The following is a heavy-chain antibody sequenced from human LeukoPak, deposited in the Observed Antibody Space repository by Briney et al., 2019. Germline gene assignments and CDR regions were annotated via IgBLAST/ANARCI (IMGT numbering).Heavy chain of an antibody. CDR1: GHTFTGYD. D-gene: IGHD3-10*01. CDR3: ARALTYYYGSGPDY. CDR2: MNPKSGNT. J-gene: IGHJ4*02. Sequence: GASVKVSCKASGHTFTGYDINWVRQATGQGLEWMGWMNPKSGNTGYAQKFQGRVTMTRNTSISTAYMELSSLRSDDTAVYYCARALTYYYGSGPDYWGQGTLVTVSS. V-gene: IGHV1-8*01.